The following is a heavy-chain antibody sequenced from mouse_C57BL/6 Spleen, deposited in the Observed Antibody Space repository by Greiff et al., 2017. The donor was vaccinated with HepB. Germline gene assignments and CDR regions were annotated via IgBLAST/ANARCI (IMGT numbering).Heavy chain of an antibody. CDR1: GFTFSSYA. Sequence: EVQLQESGGGLVKPGGSLKLSCAASGFTFSSYAMSWVRQTPEKRLEWVATISDGGSYTYYPDNVKGRFTISRDNAKNNLYLQMSHLKSEDTAMYYCAREGDGDVWFAYWGQGTLVTVSA. CDR3: AREGDGDVWFAY. J-gene: IGHJ3*01. V-gene: IGHV5-4*01. D-gene: IGHD3-3*01. CDR2: ISDGGSYT.